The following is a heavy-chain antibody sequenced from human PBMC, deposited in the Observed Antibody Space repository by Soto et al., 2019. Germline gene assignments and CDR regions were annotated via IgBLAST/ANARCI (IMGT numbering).Heavy chain of an antibody. CDR3: AREPLGARIDS. Sequence: QVQLVQSGAEVKKPGASVKVYCKASGYTFTSYALHWVRQAPGQGLEWMAWINPATGYTKYSQSFQDRVTVTRDTSASTAYMELTSLRSEDTAVYYCAREPLGARIDSWGQGTLVTVSS. CDR1: GYTFTSYA. D-gene: IGHD6-6*01. V-gene: IGHV1-3*01. CDR2: INPATGYT. J-gene: IGHJ4*02.